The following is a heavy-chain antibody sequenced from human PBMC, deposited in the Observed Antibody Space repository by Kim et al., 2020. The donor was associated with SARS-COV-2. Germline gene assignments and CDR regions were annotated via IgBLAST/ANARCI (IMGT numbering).Heavy chain of an antibody. V-gene: IGHV3-21*01. J-gene: IGHJ4*02. CDR1: GFTFSSYS. D-gene: IGHD3-16*01. CDR2: ISSSSSYI. CDR3: ARDPHDLVGRYFDY. Sequence: GGSLRLSCAASGFTFSSYSMNWVRQAPGKGLEWVSSISSSSSYIYYADSVKGRFTISRDNAKNSLYLQMNSLRAEDTAVYYCARDPHDLVGRYFDYWGQGALVTVSS.